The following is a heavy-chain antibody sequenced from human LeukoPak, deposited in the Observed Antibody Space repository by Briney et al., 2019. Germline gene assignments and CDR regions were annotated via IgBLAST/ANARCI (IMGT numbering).Heavy chain of an antibody. CDR1: GFTFSSYS. D-gene: IGHD1-26*01. J-gene: IGHJ4*02. CDR3: ARGGSGSYNMFDY. V-gene: IGHV3-21*01. CDR2: ISSNSSYI. Sequence: GGSLRLSCAASGFTFSSYSMNWVRQAPGKGLEWVSSISSNSSYIYYADSVKGRFTISRDNAKNSLYLQMNSLRAEDTAVYYCARGGSGSYNMFDYWGQGTLVTVSS.